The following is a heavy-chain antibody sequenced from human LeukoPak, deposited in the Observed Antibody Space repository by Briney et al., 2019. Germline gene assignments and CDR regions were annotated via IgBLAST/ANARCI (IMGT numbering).Heavy chain of an antibody. D-gene: IGHD6-6*01. CDR3: AGGNWLVGRN. V-gene: IGHV4-61*01. CDR2: IYYSGTT. J-gene: IGHJ4*02. CDR1: GGSISSSSYY. Sequence: SETLSLTCTVSGGSISSSSYYWSWIRQPPGTGLEWIGWIYYSGTTNYNPSLKSRVTMSVDMSKNQFSLKLSSATAADTAVYYCAGGNWLVGRNWGQGTLVTVSS.